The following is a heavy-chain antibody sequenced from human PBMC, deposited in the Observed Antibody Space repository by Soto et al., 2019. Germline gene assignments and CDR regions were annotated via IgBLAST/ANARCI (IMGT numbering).Heavy chain of an antibody. CDR1: GFTFSSYA. CDR3: ARDTRYREALDY. V-gene: IGHV3-23*01. J-gene: IGHJ4*02. D-gene: IGHD2-2*01. CDR2: ISGSGGST. Sequence: EVQLLESGGGLVQPGGSLRLSCAASGFTFSSYAMSWVRQAPGKGLEWVSAISGSGGSTYYADSVKGRFTISRDNSKNTLYLQMNSLRAEDTAVYYCARDTRYREALDYWGQGTLVTVSS.